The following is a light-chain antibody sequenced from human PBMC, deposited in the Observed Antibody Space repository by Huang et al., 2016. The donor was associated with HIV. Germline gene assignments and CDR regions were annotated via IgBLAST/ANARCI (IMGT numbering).Light chain of an antibody. Sequence: DIQMTQSPSAMSASVGDKVTFTCRASQAISNYLVWFQQKPGRAPKRLIYASSSLQRGGPARFSGGGYGTKFTLTISSLQAEDFATYYYLRQHAYPRTFGPGTKVEVK. CDR3: LRQHAYPRT. CDR1: QAISNY. CDR2: ASS. J-gene: IGKJ1*01. V-gene: IGKV1-17*03.